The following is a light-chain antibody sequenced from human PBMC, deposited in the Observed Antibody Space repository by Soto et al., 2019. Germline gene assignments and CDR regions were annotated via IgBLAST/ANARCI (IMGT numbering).Light chain of an antibody. CDR2: GAS. CDR1: QSVSSN. V-gene: IGKV3-15*01. CDR3: QQYDDWPPWT. Sequence: DIVMTQSPPTLSVSPGERVTLSCRASQSVSSNLAWYQQKPGQAHRLLIYGASTRATGIPARFRGSRSGTAFSLTISSLQSEDFALYYCQQYDDWPPWTFGKGTKVEIK. J-gene: IGKJ1*01.